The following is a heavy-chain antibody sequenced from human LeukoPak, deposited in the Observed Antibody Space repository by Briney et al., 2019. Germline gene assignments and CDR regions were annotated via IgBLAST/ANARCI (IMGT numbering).Heavy chain of an antibody. CDR1: GYTFTSHY. Sequence: ASVKVSCKASGYTFTSHYMHWVRQAPEQGLEWMGIINPSGGSTSYAQKFQGRVTMTRDMSTSTVYMELSSLRSEDTAVYYCARFYDTAMVADQYFPNWGQGTLVTVSS. CDR3: ARFYDTAMVADQYFPN. V-gene: IGHV1-46*01. J-gene: IGHJ4*02. CDR2: INPSGGST. D-gene: IGHD5-18*01.